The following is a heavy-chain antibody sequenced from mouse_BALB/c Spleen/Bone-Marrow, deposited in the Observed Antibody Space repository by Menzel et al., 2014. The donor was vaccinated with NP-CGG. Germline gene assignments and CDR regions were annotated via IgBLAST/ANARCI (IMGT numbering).Heavy chain of an antibody. Sequence: EVQLVESGGGLVKVGESLKLSCAASGFTFSTYYMSWVRQTPEKRLELVAAIYTNDGSTYYPDTVKGRFAISRDNAKNTLYLQMSSLKSEDTALYCCARRDFYALDYWGQGTSVTVSS. V-gene: IGHV5-6-2*01. CDR2: IYTNDGST. CDR1: GFTFSTYY. J-gene: IGHJ4*01. CDR3: ARRDFYALDY.